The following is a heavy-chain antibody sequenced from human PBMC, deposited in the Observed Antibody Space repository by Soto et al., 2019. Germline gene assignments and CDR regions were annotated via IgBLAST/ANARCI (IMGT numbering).Heavy chain of an antibody. CDR3: ARETLRDAIDI. J-gene: IGHJ3*02. CDR1: GFDFRSYE. CDR2: IRANDESI. V-gene: IGHV3-48*03. Sequence: VGSLRLSCVASGFDFRSYEMNWVRQAPGKGPEWVSNIRANDESIYYADSVKGRVSVSRDNAKNSLFLEMNSLRVDDTAVYYCARETLRDAIDIWGQGTMVTVSS.